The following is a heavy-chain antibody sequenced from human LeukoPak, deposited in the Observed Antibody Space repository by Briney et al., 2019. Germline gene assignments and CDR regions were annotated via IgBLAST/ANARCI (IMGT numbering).Heavy chain of an antibody. CDR1: GGSISTYY. D-gene: IGHD3-10*01. J-gene: IGHJ5*02. V-gene: IGHV4-59*01. Sequence: SETLSLTCTVSGGSISTYYWSWIRQPAGKGLEWIGYIYYSGSTNYNPSLKSRVTISVDTSKNQFSLKLSSVTAADTAVYYCARESGGSGSYYKIHGFDPWGQGTLVTVSS. CDR3: ARESGGSGSYYKIHGFDP. CDR2: IYYSGST.